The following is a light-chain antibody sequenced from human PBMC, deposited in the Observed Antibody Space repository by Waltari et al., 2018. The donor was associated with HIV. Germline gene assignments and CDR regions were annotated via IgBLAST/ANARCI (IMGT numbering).Light chain of an antibody. CDR1: SSNIGNNY. V-gene: IGLV1-51*01. CDR2: ANN. Sequence: QSVLTQPPSVSAAPGQKVTISCSGSSSNIGNNYVSWYQQLPGTAPKLLIYANNNRPSGIPDRFSGSKSGTSATLGITGLQTGDEADYYCGTWDTSLSAWVFGGGTRLTVL. J-gene: IGLJ3*02. CDR3: GTWDTSLSAWV.